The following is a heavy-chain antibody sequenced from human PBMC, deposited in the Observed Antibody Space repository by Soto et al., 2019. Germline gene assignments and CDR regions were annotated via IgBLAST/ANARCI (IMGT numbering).Heavy chain of an antibody. CDR1: GGSISSGGYY. CDR3: ARARGIYGENTYYFDY. CDR2: IYYSGST. V-gene: IGHV4-31*03. D-gene: IGHD4-17*01. J-gene: IGHJ4*02. Sequence: SETLSLTCTVSGGSISSGGYYWSWIRQHPGKGLEWIGYIYYSGSTYYNPSLKSRVTISVDTSKNQFSLKLSSVTAADTAVYYCARARGIYGENTYYFDYWGQGTLVTVSS.